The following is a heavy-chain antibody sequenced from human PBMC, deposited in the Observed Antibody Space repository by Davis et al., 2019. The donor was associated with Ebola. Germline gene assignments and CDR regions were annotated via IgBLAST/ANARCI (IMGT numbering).Heavy chain of an antibody. V-gene: IGHV1-3*01. Sequence: ASVKVSCKASGYTFTSYAIHWVRQAPGQRLEWMGWINAGNGTTKYSQKFQGRVTITRDTSASTAYMELSSLRSEDTAVYYCARYLWGLGSSDAMDVWGQGTTVTVSS. CDR2: INAGNGTT. J-gene: IGHJ6*02. CDR1: GYTFTSYA. D-gene: IGHD3-10*01. CDR3: ARYLWGLGSSDAMDV.